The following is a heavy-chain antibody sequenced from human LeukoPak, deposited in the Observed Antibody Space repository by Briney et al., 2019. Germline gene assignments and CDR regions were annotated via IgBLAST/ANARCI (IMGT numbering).Heavy chain of an antibody. CDR3: ARDLTVVPAAMSGTWFDP. J-gene: IGHJ5*02. D-gene: IGHD2-2*01. Sequence: SVKVSCKSSGGTFSSYAISWVRQAPGQGLEWMGRIIPILGIANYAQKFQGRVTITADKSTSTAYMELSSLRSEDTAVYYCARDLTVVPAAMSGTWFDPWGQRTLVTVSS. CDR1: GGTFSSYA. CDR2: IIPILGIA. V-gene: IGHV1-69*04.